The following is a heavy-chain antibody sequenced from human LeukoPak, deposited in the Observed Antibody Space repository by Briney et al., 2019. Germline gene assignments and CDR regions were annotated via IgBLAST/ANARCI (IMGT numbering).Heavy chain of an antibody. CDR3: ARGTTVIETLDY. Sequence: ASVKVSCKASGYTFTGYYMHWVRQAPGQGLEWMGRITPNSGGTNYAQKFQGRVIMTRDTSISTAYMELSRLRSDDTAVYYCARGTTVIETLDYWGQGTLVTVSS. CDR1: GYTFTGYY. V-gene: IGHV1-2*06. CDR2: ITPNSGGT. J-gene: IGHJ4*02. D-gene: IGHD4-17*01.